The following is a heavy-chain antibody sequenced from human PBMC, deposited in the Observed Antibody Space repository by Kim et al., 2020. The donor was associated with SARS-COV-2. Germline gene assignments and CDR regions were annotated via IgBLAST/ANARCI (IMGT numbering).Heavy chain of an antibody. J-gene: IGHJ6*02. CDR3: ARQTPIWSGYYGRGDYYYYGMDV. Sequence: GESLKISCKGSGYSFTSYWIGWVRQMPGKGLEWMGIIYPGDSDTRYSPSFQGQVTISADKSISTAYLQWSSLKASDTAMYYCARQTPIWSGYYGRGDYYYYGMDVWGQGTTVTVSS. CDR2: IYPGDSDT. D-gene: IGHD3-3*01. CDR1: GYSFTSYW. V-gene: IGHV5-51*01.